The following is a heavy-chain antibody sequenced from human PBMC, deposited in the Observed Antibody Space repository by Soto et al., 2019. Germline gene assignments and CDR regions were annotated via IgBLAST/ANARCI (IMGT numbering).Heavy chain of an antibody. CDR1: EFTFSSHL. Sequence: VQLVESGGGVVQPGRSLRLSCVASEFTFSSHLMHWVRQAPGKGLEWVAFISNDGDYKNYADSVKGRFTISRDNSKDTVYLEIHSLRPEDTALYHCARDAAFSAPYYLDYWGQGTLAIVS. V-gene: IGHV3-30*03. D-gene: IGHD1-26*01. J-gene: IGHJ4*02. CDR3: ARDAAFSAPYYLDY. CDR2: ISNDGDYK.